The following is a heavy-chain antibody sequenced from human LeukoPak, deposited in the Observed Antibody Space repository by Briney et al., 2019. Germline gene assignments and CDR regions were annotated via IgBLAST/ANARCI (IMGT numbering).Heavy chain of an antibody. J-gene: IGHJ6*02. V-gene: IGHV3-74*03. CDR2: INGDGTTT. CDR1: GFTFSTFW. Sequence: GGSLRLSCAVTGFTFSTFWMHWVRQVPGKGLVWVSYINGDGTTTTYADSVKGRFTISRDNAKNTVYLQMNSLRGEDSAVYYCGRWNYGMDVWGQGTAVTVPS. CDR3: GRWNYGMDV.